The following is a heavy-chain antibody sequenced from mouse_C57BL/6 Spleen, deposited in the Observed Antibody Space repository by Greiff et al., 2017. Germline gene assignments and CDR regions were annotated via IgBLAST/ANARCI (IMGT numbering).Heavy chain of an antibody. CDR3: ERGPGDYDVWYFDV. V-gene: IGHV1-64*01. CDR1: GYTFTSYW. Sequence: QVQLQQPGAELVKPGASVKLSCKASGYTFTSYWMHWVKQRPGQGLEWIGMIHPNSGSTNYNEKFKSKATLTVDKSSSTAYMQLSSLTSEDSAVYYCERGPGDYDVWYFDVWGTGTTVTVSS. CDR2: IHPNSGST. D-gene: IGHD2-4*01. J-gene: IGHJ1*03.